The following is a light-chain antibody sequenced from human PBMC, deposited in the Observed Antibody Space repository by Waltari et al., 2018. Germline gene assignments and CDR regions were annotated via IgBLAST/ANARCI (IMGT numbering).Light chain of an antibody. CDR2: SNN. CDR1: SSNIGSNP. V-gene: IGLV1-44*01. CDR3: EAWDDSLNGYV. J-gene: IGLJ1*01. Sequence: QSVLTQPPSASGTPGQRVTISCSGSSSNIGSNPVNWYQQFPGTAPKLLIYSNNPRPSGVPDRFSGSKSGTSASLAISGLQSEDEADYYCEAWDDSLNGYVFGTGTKVTVL.